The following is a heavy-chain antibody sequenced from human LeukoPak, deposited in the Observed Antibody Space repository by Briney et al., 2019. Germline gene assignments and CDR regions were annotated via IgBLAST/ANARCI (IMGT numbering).Heavy chain of an antibody. Sequence: NPGGSLRLSCAASGFSFSNYGMNWARQAPGRGLEWVSAISRSGDSTYYAASVKGRFTISRDNSENTLFLQMSSLRADDTALYFCARNRPAGYDYDYGFELQHWGQGTLVTVSS. CDR3: ARNRPAGYDYDYGFELQH. D-gene: IGHD4/OR15-4a*01. J-gene: IGHJ1*01. CDR2: ISRSGDST. CDR1: GFSFSNYG. V-gene: IGHV3-23*01.